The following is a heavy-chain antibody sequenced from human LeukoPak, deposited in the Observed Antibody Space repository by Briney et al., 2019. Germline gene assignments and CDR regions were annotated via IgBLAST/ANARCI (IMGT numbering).Heavy chain of an antibody. V-gene: IGHV3-20*04. J-gene: IGHJ4*02. CDR3: ARGDARAVLRFLEWLLYRGGFDY. D-gene: IGHD3-3*01. CDR2: INWNGGST. Sequence: GGSLRLSCAASGFTFDDYGMSWVRQAPGKGPEWVSGINWNGGSTGYADSVKGRFTISRDNAKNSLYLQMNSLRAEDTALYYCARGDARAVLRFLEWLLYRGGFDYWGQGTLVTVSS. CDR1: GFTFDDYG.